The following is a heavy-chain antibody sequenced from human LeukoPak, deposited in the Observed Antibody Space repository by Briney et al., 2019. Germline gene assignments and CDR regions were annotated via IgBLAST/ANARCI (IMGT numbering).Heavy chain of an antibody. CDR2: IYHSGST. CDR3: ARGSSGYSY. V-gene: IGHV4-30-2*01. CDR1: GGSISSGGYY. D-gene: IGHD3-22*01. J-gene: IGHJ4*02. Sequence: SETLSLTCTVSGGSISSGGYYWSWIRQPPGKGLEWIGYIYHSGSTYYNPSLKSRVTISVDRSKNQFSLKLSSVTAADTAVYYCARGSSGYSYWGQGTLVTVS.